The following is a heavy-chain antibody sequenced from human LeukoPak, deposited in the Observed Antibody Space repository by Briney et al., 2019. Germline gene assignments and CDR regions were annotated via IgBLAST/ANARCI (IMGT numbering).Heavy chain of an antibody. Sequence: GGSLRLSCAASGFTVSSNYMSWVRQAPGKGLEWVSVIYSGGSTYYADSVKGRFTISRDNSKNTLYLQMNSLRAEDTAVYYCAKGPRYCSSTSCYPFDYWGQGTLVTVSS. CDR3: AKGPRYCSSTSCYPFDY. D-gene: IGHD2-2*01. CDR2: IYSGGST. J-gene: IGHJ4*02. CDR1: GFTVSSNY. V-gene: IGHV3-53*01.